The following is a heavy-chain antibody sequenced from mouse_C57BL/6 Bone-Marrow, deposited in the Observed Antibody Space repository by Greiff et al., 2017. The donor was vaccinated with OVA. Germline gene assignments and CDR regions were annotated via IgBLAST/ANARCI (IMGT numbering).Heavy chain of an antibody. CDR1: GFSLTSYG. V-gene: IGHV2-2*01. D-gene: IGHD3-3*01. J-gene: IGHJ3*01. Sequence: QVQLQQSGPGLVQPSQSLSITCTVSGFSLTSYGVHWVRQSPGKGLEWLGVIWSGGSTDYNAAFISRLSISKDNSKSQVFFKMNSLQADDTAIYYCLFLGQGFAYWGQGTLVTVSA. CDR2: IWSGGST. CDR3: LFLGQGFAY.